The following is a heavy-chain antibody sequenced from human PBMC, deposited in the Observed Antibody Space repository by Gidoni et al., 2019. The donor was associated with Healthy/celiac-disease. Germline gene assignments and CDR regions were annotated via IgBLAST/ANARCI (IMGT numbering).Heavy chain of an antibody. CDR3: ARDDERWLQSSRNFDY. J-gene: IGHJ4*02. D-gene: IGHD5-12*01. V-gene: IGHV3-48*02. CDR1: GFPFSSHS. Sequence: EVQLVESGGGLVRPGGSLGFSCASSGFPFSSHSMNWVRQAPGTGLEWVSSISSRSSTRDYADSVKGRFTISRDNAKNSLYLQMNSLRDEYTALYYCARDDERWLQSSRNFDYWGQGTLVTVSS. CDR2: ISSRSSTR.